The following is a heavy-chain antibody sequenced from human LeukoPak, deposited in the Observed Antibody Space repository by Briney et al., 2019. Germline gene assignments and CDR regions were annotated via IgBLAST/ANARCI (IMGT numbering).Heavy chain of an antibody. Sequence: PSQTLSLTCTVSGGSIGSGGYYWSWIRQPPGKGLEWIGEINHSGSTNYNPSLKSRVTISVDTSKNQFSLKLSSVTAADTAVYYCARAVGDYVWGNYYGMDVWGQGTTVTVSS. V-gene: IGHV4-30-2*01. CDR3: ARAVGDYVWGNYYGMDV. CDR1: GGSIGSGGYY. D-gene: IGHD3-16*01. J-gene: IGHJ6*02. CDR2: INHSGST.